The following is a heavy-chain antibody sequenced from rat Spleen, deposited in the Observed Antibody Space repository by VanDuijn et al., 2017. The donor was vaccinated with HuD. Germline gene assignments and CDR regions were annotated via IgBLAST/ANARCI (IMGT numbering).Heavy chain of an antibody. CDR2: ISYDGSST. CDR3: ARPPYNNYYFDY. CDR1: GFTFSDYY. V-gene: IGHV5-29*01. Sequence: EVQLVESDGGLVQPGRSLKLSCAASGFTFSDYYMAWVRQAPTKGLEWVATISYDGSSTYYRDSVKGRFTISRDNAKSTLYLQMDSLRSEDTATYYCARPPYNNYYFDYWGQGVMVTVSS. J-gene: IGHJ2*01. D-gene: IGHD1-10*01.